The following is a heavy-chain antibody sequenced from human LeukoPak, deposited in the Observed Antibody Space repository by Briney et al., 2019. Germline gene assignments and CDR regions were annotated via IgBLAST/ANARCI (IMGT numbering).Heavy chain of an antibody. CDR3: ARVLLERPGIDSFDL. J-gene: IGHJ3*01. CDR1: GFTLSGYS. D-gene: IGHD1-1*01. V-gene: IGHV3-48*01. Sequence: GGSLRLSCAASGFTLSGYSMDWVRQAPGKGLEWVSHLSSDFTTKYYANSVKGRFTISRDNAKNSLYLQMNSLRAEDSAVYYCARVLLERPGIDSFDLWGQGTMVTVSS. CDR2: LSSDFTTK.